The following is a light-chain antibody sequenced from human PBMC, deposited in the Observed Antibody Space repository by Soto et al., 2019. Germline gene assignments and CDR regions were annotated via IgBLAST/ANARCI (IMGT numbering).Light chain of an antibody. CDR3: QAWDSSTFYV. CDR2: QDS. CDR1: KLGDKY. J-gene: IGLJ1*01. Sequence: SHELTQPPSVSVSPGQTASITCSGDKLGDKYACWYQQKPGQSPVLDIYQDSKRPSGIPERFSGSNSGNTATLTISGTQAMDEADYYCQAWDSSTFYVFGTGTKVTVL. V-gene: IGLV3-1*01.